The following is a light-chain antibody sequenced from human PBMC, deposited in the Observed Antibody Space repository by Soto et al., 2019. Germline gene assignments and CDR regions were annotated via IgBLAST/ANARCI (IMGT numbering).Light chain of an antibody. CDR3: ATWDAGLSGYV. CDR1: SSNIGSNY. V-gene: IGLV1-47*02. Sequence: QSVLTQPPSASGTPGQGVIISCSGSSSNIGSNYVYWHQHPPGTAPKLLIFNNNQRPSGVPDRFSASKSGTSASLAIRGLRSEDEGDYYCATWDAGLSGYVFGSGTKVTVL. J-gene: IGLJ1*01. CDR2: NNN.